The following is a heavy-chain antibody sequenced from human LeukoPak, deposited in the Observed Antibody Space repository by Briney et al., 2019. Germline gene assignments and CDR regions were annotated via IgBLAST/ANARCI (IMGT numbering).Heavy chain of an antibody. CDR1: GYTFTSYY. V-gene: IGHV1-46*01. J-gene: IGHJ3*02. D-gene: IGHD1-26*01. Sequence: VASVKVSCKASGYTFTSYYMRWVRQAPGQGLEWMGIINPSGGSTSYGQKFQGRVTMTRDMSTSTVYMELSSPRSEDTAVYYCARVGGGAFDIWGQGTMVTVSS. CDR2: INPSGGST. CDR3: ARVGGGAFDI.